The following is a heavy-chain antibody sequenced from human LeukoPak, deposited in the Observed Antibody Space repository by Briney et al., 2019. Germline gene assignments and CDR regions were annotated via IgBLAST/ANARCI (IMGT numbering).Heavy chain of an antibody. CDR3: AKSSYYSSDQPTDAFDI. CDR1: GFTFDDYA. Sequence: GRSLRLSCAASGFTFDDYAMHWVRQAPGKGLEGVSGISWNSGSIGYADSVKGRFTISRDNAKNSLYLQMNSLRAEDTALYYCAKSSYYSSDQPTDAFDIWGQGTMVTVSS. V-gene: IGHV3-9*01. D-gene: IGHD3-22*01. CDR2: ISWNSGSI. J-gene: IGHJ3*02.